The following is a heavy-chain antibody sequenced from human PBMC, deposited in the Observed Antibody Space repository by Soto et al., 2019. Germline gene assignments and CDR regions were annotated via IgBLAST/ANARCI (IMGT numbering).Heavy chain of an antibody. D-gene: IGHD1-26*01. CDR2: IYYSGST. Sequence: QVQLQESGPGLVKPSQTLSLTCTVSGGSISSGGYYWSWIRQHPGKGLEWIGYIYYSGSTYYNPSLKSRVTISVDTSKNQFSLKLSSVTAADTAVYYCARGRYSIISSQKPPFDPWGQGTLVTVSS. CDR3: ARGRYSIISSQKPPFDP. V-gene: IGHV4-31*03. CDR1: GGSISSGGYY. J-gene: IGHJ5*02.